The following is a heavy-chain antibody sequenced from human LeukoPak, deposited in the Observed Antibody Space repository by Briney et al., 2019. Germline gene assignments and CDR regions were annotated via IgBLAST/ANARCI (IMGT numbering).Heavy chain of an antibody. J-gene: IGHJ4*02. V-gene: IGHV1-2*06. CDR2: INPNSGGT. D-gene: IGHD4-17*01. Sequence: ASVKVSCKASGYTFTGYYMHWVRQAPGQGLEWMGRINPNSGGTNYAQKFQGRVTMTRDTSISTAYMELSRLRFDDTAVYYCARVARSTVTIDYWGQGTLVTVSS. CDR1: GYTFTGYY. CDR3: ARVARSTVTIDY.